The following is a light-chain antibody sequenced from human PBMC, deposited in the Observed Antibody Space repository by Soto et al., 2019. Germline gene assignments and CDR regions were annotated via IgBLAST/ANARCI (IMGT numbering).Light chain of an antibody. CDR1: QSISSW. J-gene: IGKJ1*01. CDR2: DAS. Sequence: DIQMTQSPSTLSASVGDRVTITCRASQSISSWLAWYQQKPGKAPKLLIYDASSLESGVPSRFSGSGSGTEFTLTISSLQPDDFETYYCQQYNSYSTFGQGTKGEIK. V-gene: IGKV1-5*01. CDR3: QQYNSYST.